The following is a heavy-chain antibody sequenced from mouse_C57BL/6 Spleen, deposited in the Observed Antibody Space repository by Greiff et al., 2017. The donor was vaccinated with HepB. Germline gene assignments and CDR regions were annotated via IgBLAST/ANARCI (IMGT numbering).Heavy chain of an antibody. CDR1: GYTFTSYW. V-gene: IGHV1-50*01. CDR2: IDPSDSYT. Sequence: QVQLQQPGAELVKPGASVKLSCKASGYTFTSYWMQWVKQRPGQGLEWIGEIDPSDSYTNYNQKFKGKATLTVDTSSSTAYMQISSLTSEDSAVYYCARKGLRLPFDYWGQGTTLTVSS. J-gene: IGHJ2*01. CDR3: ARKGLRLPFDY. D-gene: IGHD3-2*02.